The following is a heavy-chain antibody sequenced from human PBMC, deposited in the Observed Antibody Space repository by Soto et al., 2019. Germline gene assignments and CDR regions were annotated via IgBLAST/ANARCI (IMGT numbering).Heavy chain of an antibody. CDR2: IWFDGSNK. Sequence: QVQLVESGGGVVQPGRSLRLSCAASGFTFSSYGMHWVRQAPGKGLEWVAVIWFDGSNKFYADSVKGRFTISRDNSKNTVALQMNSLRYEDSAAYYCATTGTYWGQVTLVTVSS. V-gene: IGHV3-33*01. CDR1: GFTFSSYG. CDR3: ATTGTY. J-gene: IGHJ4*02.